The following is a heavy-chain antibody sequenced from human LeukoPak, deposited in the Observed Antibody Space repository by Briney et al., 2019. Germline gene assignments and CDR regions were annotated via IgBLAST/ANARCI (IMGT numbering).Heavy chain of an antibody. J-gene: IGHJ4*02. CDR1: EFTFRSYA. Sequence: PGRSLRLSCAASEFTFRSYAMSWVRQAPGEGLEWVSAISGSGDSTYYADSVKGRFTISRDNSKNTLYLQMNSLRAEDTAVYYCAQGPFWSGYYCDYWGQGTLVTVSS. CDR3: AQGPFWSGYYCDY. V-gene: IGHV3-23*01. D-gene: IGHD3-3*01. CDR2: ISGSGDST.